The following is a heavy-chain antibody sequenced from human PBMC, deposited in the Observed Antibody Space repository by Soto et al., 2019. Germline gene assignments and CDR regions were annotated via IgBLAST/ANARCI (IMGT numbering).Heavy chain of an antibody. CDR2: ISYGGSNK. CDR3: ARDIVVVVAAKYQKHGDWFDP. CDR1: GFTFSSYA. Sequence: PGGSLRLSCAASGFTFSSYAMHWVRQAPGKGLEWVAVISYGGSNKYYADSVKGRFTISRDNSKNTLYLQMNSLRAEDTAVYYCARDIVVVVAAKYQKHGDWFDPWGQGTLVTVSS. J-gene: IGHJ5*02. D-gene: IGHD2-15*01. V-gene: IGHV3-30-3*01.